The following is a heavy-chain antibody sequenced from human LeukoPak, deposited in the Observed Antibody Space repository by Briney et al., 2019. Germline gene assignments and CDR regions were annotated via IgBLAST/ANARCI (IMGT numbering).Heavy chain of an antibody. V-gene: IGHV4-34*01. Sequence: PSETLSLTCAVYGGSFSGYYWSWTRQPPGKGLEWIGEINHSGSTNYNPSLKSRVTISVDTSKNQFSLKLSSVTAEDTAVYYCAGHMSYGMDVWGQGTTVTVSS. CDR3: AGHMSYGMDV. CDR1: GGSFSGYY. J-gene: IGHJ6*02. CDR2: INHSGST. D-gene: IGHD2-21*01.